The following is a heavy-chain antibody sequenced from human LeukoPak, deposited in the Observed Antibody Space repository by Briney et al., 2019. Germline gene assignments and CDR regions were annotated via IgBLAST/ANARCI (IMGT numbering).Heavy chain of an antibody. Sequence: PGGSLRLSCAASGFTFSSYAMSWVRQAPGKGLEWVSAISGSGGSTYYADSVKGRFTISRDNAKNSLYLQMNSLGAEDTAVYYCARDWSNGYDPPYYYYGMDVWGQGTTVTVSS. V-gene: IGHV3-23*01. CDR1: GFTFSSYA. D-gene: IGHD5-12*01. CDR2: ISGSGGST. CDR3: ARDWSNGYDPPYYYYGMDV. J-gene: IGHJ6*02.